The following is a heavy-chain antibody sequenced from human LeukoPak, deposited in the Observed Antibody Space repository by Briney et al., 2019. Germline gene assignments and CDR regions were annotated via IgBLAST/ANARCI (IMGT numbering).Heavy chain of an antibody. V-gene: IGHV3-30*18. J-gene: IGHJ4*02. Sequence: GGSLRLSCAASGFTFSSYGMPWVRQAPGKGLEWVAAISSDGSNKYYADSVKGRFTISRDNSKNTLYLQMNSLRAEDTAVYYCAKDNYYDSSAYQDYWGQGTLVTVSS. CDR3: AKDNYYDSSAYQDY. CDR2: ISSDGSNK. D-gene: IGHD3-22*01. CDR1: GFTFSSYG.